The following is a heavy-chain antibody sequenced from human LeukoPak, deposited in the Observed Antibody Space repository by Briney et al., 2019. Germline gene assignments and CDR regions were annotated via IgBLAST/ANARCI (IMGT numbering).Heavy chain of an antibody. D-gene: IGHD3-22*01. CDR2: INWNGGST. Sequence: GGSLRLSCATSGFTFDDYGMSWVRQAPGKGLEWVSDINWNGGSTGYADSVKGRFTISRDNAKNSLYLQMNSLRAEDTALYYCARNGRPIVVEWYFDLWGRGTLVTVSS. CDR3: ARNGRPIVVEWYFDL. J-gene: IGHJ2*01. V-gene: IGHV3-20*04. CDR1: GFTFDDYG.